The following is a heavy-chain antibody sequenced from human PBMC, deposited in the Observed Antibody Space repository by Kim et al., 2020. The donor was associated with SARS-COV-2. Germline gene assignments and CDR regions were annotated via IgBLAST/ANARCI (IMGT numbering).Heavy chain of an antibody. Sequence: AASVKGRFTISRDDSKNTAYLQMNSLKTEDTAVYYCAIVNDFWIDDAFDIWGQGTMVTVSS. J-gene: IGHJ3*02. V-gene: IGHV3-73*01. CDR3: AIVNDFWIDDAFDI. D-gene: IGHD3-3*01.